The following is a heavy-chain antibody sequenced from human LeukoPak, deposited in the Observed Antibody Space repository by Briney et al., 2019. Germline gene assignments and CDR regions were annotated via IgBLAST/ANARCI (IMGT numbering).Heavy chain of an antibody. J-gene: IGHJ3*02. CDR3: ATVAIVGARRGHAFDI. Sequence: ASVKVSCKVSGYTLTELSMHWVRQAPGKGLEWMGGFDPEDGETIYAQKFQGRVTMTEDTSTDTAYMELSSLRSEDTAVYYCATVAIVGARRGHAFDIWGQGTMVTVSS. CDR1: GYTLTELS. CDR2: FDPEDGET. D-gene: IGHD1-26*01. V-gene: IGHV1-24*01.